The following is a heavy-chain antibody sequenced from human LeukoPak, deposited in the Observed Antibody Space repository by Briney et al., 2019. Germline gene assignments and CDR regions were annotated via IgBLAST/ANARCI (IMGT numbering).Heavy chain of an antibody. CDR3: ARARGATTQDY. D-gene: IGHD1-26*01. J-gene: IGHJ4*02. CDR1: GFTFSSYW. V-gene: IGHV3-7*01. CDR2: IKQDGSEK. Sequence: GGSLRLSFAASGFTFSSYWMSWVRQAPGKGLEWVANIKQDGSEKYYVDSVKARFTISRDNAKNSLYLQMNSLRAEDTAVYYCARARGATTQDYWGQGTLVTVSS.